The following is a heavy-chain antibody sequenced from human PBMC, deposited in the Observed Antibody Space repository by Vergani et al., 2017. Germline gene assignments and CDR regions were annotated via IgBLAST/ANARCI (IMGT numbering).Heavy chain of an antibody. CDR3: ARGKQWLVRRLGQDY. D-gene: IGHD6-19*01. CDR2: INHSGST. CDR1: GGSFSGYY. Sequence: QVQLQQWGAGLLKPSETLSLTCAVYGGSFSGYYWSWIRQPPGKGLEWIGEINHSGSTNYNPSLKSRVTISVDTSKNQFSRKLSSVTAADTAVYYCARGKQWLVRRLGQDYWGQGTLVTVSS. J-gene: IGHJ4*02. V-gene: IGHV4-34*01.